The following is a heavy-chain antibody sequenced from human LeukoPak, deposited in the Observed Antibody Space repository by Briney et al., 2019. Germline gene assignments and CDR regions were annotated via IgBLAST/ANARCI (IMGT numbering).Heavy chain of an antibody. J-gene: IGHJ6*03. CDR2: ISSSGSTI. CDR1: GFTFSSYE. Sequence: GGSLRLSCAASGFTFSSYEMNWVRQAPGKGLEWVSYISSSGSTIYYADSVKGRFTISRDNAENSLYLQMNSLRAEDTAVYYCARAALWPDYYYYMDVWGKGTTVTVSS. CDR3: ARAALWPDYYYYMDV. V-gene: IGHV3-48*03. D-gene: IGHD2-21*01.